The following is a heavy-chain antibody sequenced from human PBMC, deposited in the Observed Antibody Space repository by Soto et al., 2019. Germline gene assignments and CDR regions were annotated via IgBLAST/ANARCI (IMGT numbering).Heavy chain of an antibody. J-gene: IGHJ3*01. V-gene: IGHV3-23*01. CDR1: GFTFSSYA. Sequence: QPWGSRRLSCAASGFTFSSYAMSWVRQDPGKGLEWVSAISVSGGITYYADSVKGRFTISRDNSKNTLYLQMNSLRAEDTAVYYCAKGGYSFGPVGAFDGWGHGTMVTVS. D-gene: IGHD5-18*01. CDR2: ISVSGGIT. CDR3: AKGGYSFGPVGAFDG.